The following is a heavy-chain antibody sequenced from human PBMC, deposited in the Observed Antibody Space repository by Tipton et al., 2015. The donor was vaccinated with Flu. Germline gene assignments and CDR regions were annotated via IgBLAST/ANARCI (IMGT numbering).Heavy chain of an antibody. CDR3: AREGYYFGSGSSGPPIYYSYGMDV. CDR2: ISSSGSTT. CDR1: GFTFSDYY. D-gene: IGHD3-10*01. V-gene: IGHV3-11*01. Sequence: SLRLSCAASGFTFSDYYMSWIRQAPGKGLEWVSYISSSGSTTYYADSVKGRFTISRDNAKNSLYLQMNSLRAEDTAVYYCAREGYYFGSGSSGPPIYYSYGMDVWGQGTTVTVSS. J-gene: IGHJ6*02.